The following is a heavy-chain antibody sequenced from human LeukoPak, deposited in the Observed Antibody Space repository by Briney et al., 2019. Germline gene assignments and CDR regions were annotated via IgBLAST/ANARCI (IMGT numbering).Heavy chain of an antibody. CDR2: IKEDGGEE. V-gene: IGHV3-7*01. D-gene: IGHD5-24*01. J-gene: IGHJ1*01. CDR1: GFTFSSYW. CDR3: ATLLVNGYKNNFFQE. Sequence: GGSLRLSCAASGFTFSSYWMSWVRQAPGKGLEGVANIKEDGGEENYVDSVKGGFIISRDNPKKSLYLQINGLRPEDTAVYYCATLLVNGYKNNFFQEWGQGTLLTLS.